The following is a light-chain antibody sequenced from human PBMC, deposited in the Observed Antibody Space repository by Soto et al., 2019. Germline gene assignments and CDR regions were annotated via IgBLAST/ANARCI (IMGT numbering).Light chain of an antibody. V-gene: IGKV3-20*01. J-gene: IGKJ5*01. CDR3: QQYGGSPLVT. CDR1: QSVSSSY. Sequence: EIVLTQSPGTLSLSPGERATLSCRASQSVSSSYLAWYQQKPGQAPRLLIYGTSSRATGIPDRFSGSGSGTDFTLTISILEHADFAVYFCQQYGGSPLVTFGQGTRLEIK. CDR2: GTS.